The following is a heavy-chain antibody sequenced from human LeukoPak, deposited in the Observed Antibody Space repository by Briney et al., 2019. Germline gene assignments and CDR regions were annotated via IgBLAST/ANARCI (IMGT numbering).Heavy chain of an antibody. J-gene: IGHJ4*02. D-gene: IGHD1-14*01. CDR3: ARRLGNLVVSDY. Sequence: AASVTVSCKASGYTFTNYDIIWVRQATGQGLEWMGWMNPDTGNTGYAQKFQGRVTMTRSTSIRTAYMDLSRLRSEDTAVYYCARRLGNLVVSDYWGQGTLVSVSS. CDR1: GYTFTNYD. CDR2: MNPDTGNT. V-gene: IGHV1-8*01.